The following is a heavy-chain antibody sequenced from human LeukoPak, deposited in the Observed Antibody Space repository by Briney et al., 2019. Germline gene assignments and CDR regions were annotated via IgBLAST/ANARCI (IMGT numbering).Heavy chain of an antibody. CDR2: TYYRSKWYN. CDR1: GDSVSSNIVA. J-gene: IGHJ4*02. CDR3: ARDRLAAAGVFDY. Sequence: SQTLSLTCAISGDSVSSNIVAWNWIRQSPSRGLEWLGRTYYRSKWYNDYAVSVKSRITINRDTSKNQFSLQLNSVTPEDTAVYYCARDRLAAAGVFDYWGQGTLVTVSS. D-gene: IGHD6-13*01. V-gene: IGHV6-1*01.